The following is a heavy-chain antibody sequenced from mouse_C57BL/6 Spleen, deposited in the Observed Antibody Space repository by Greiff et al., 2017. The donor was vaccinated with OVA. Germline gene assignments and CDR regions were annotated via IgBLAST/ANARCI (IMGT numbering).Heavy chain of an antibody. D-gene: IGHD2-2*01. V-gene: IGHV1-42*01. CDR2: INPSTGGT. Sequence: EVKLMESGPELVKPGASVKISCKASGYSFTGYYMNWVKQSPEKSLEWIGEINPSTGGTTYNQKFKAKATLTVDKSSSTAYMQLKSLTSEDSAVYYCASGEWLRQGYFDYWGQGTTLTVSS. CDR1: GYSFTGYY. CDR3: ASGEWLRQGYFDY. J-gene: IGHJ2*01.